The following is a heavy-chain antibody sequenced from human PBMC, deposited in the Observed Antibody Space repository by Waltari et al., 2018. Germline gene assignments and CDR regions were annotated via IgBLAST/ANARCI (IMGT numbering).Heavy chain of an antibody. CDR1: GFSFSSYW. CDR2: IKEDGSEK. CDR3: SGRIFDI. V-gene: IGHV3-7*01. Sequence: QLVESGGGLVQPGGSLRLSCVGSGFSFSSYWISWVRQGPGKGLEWVANIKEDGSEKYYMDPVKGRFTISRDNAKNSVYLKMNSLRAEDTATYYCSGRIFDIWGQGTMVTVSS. J-gene: IGHJ3*02.